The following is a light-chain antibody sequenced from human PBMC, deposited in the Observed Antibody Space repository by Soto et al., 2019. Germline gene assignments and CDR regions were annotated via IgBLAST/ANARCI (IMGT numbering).Light chain of an antibody. CDR2: DVS. Sequence: QSVLTQPRSVSRSPGQSVTISCTGTSSDVGSYISVSWYQQHPGKAPKLMIYDVSKRPSGVPDRFSGSKSDNTASLTISGLQAEDEADYYCCSYAGSHTYVFGTGTKVTVL. CDR3: CSYAGSHTYV. J-gene: IGLJ1*01. CDR1: SSDVGSYIS. V-gene: IGLV2-11*01.